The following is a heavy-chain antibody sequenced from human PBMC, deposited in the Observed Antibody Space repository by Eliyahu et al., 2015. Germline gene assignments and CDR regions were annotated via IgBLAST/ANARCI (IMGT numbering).Heavy chain of an antibody. CDR3: TTVGRLVTTVY. J-gene: IGHJ4*02. CDR2: IKSKTDGGTT. D-gene: IGHD4-17*01. CDR1: XFPXXNAW. Sequence: EVQLVESGGGLVKPGGSLRLXCAASXFPXXNAWMSGVRQAPGKGLEWVGRIKSKTDGGTTDYAAPVKGRFTISRDDSKNTLYLQMNSLKTEDTAVYYCTTVGRLVTTVYWGQGTLVTVSS. V-gene: IGHV3-15*01.